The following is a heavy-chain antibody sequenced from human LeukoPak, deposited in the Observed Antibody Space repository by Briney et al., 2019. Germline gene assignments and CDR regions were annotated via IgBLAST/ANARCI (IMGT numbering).Heavy chain of an antibody. D-gene: IGHD3-22*01. J-gene: IGHJ3*02. CDR3: ATLSMIDAFDI. CDR2: IYYSGST. Sequence: PSETLSLTCTVSGDSISSYYWSWIRQPPGKGLEWIGYIYYSGSTNYNPSLKSRVTISVDTSKNQFSLTLSSVTAADTAVYYCATLSMIDAFDIWGQGTMVTVSS. V-gene: IGHV4-59*01. CDR1: GDSISSYY.